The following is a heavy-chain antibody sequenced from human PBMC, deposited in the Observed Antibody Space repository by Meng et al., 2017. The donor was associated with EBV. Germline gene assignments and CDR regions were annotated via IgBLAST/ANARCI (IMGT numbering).Heavy chain of an antibody. Sequence: QHPLKEAGPPLVKPTQTLQLTCTCPGLSLSTRGVGVGWIRQPPGKALEWLALIYWDDDKRYSPSLKSRLTITKDTSKNQVVLTMTNMDPVDAATYYCAHIIAARPFDYWGQGTLVTVSS. CDR1: GLSLSTRGVG. CDR3: AHIIAARPFDY. V-gene: IGHV2-5*02. CDR2: IYWDDDK. D-gene: IGHD6-6*01. J-gene: IGHJ4*02.